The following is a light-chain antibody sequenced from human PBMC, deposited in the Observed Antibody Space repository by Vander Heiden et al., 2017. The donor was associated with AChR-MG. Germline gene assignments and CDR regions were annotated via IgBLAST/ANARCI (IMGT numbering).Light chain of an antibody. CDR2: DVS. CDR3: GSFTSSTTLEV. J-gene: IGLJ3*02. V-gene: IGLV2-14*03. CDR1: SSDIVGYNH. Sequence: QSALTQPASVSGSPGPSITISCTGTSSDIVGYNHVSWSQQHPGKAPKLMVYDVSDRPSGVANRFSGSKSGNTASLTIAGLQTEDEADYYCGSFTSSTTLEVFGGGTKLTVL.